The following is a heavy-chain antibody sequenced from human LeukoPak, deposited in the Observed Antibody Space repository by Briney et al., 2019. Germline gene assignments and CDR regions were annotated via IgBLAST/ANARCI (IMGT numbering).Heavy chain of an antibody. D-gene: IGHD2-21*02. J-gene: IGHJ3*02. Sequence: SVKVSCKAFGGTFSSYAISWVRQAPGQGLEWMGGIIPIFGTANYAQKFQGRVTITADESTSTAYMELSSLRSEDTAMYYCARVLGCGGDCYSDNDAFDIWGQGTMVTVSS. CDR1: GGTFSSYA. V-gene: IGHV1-69*13. CDR3: ARVLGCGGDCYSDNDAFDI. CDR2: IIPIFGTA.